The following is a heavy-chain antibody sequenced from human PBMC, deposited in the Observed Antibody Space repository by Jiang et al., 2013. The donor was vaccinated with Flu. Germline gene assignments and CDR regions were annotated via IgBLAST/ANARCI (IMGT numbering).Heavy chain of an antibody. Sequence: VQLLESRGGLVQPGGSLRLSCAASGFTFSSYEMNWVRQAPGKGLEWVSYISSSGSTIYYADSVKGRFTISRDNAKNSLYLQMNSLRAEDTAVYYCARGGYCSGGSCYSHWFDPWGQGTLVTVSS. D-gene: IGHD2-15*01. CDR1: GFTFSSYE. V-gene: IGHV3-48*03. CDR2: ISSSGSTI. J-gene: IGHJ5*02. CDR3: ARGGYCSGGSCYSHWFDP.